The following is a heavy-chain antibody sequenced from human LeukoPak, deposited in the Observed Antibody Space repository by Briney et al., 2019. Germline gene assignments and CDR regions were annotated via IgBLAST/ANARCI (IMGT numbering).Heavy chain of an antibody. D-gene: IGHD2-21*01. CDR2: IYHSGST. CDR1: GGSISRFNW. J-gene: IGHJ6*02. Sequence: PSGTLSLTCAVSGGSISRFNWWSWVRQPPGKGLEWIGEIYHSGSTNYNPSLNSRVTISVDTSKNQFSLKLSSVTAADTAVYYCASLFTSPHYYYYGMDVWGQGTTVTVSS. CDR3: ASLFTSPHYYYYGMDV. V-gene: IGHV4-4*02.